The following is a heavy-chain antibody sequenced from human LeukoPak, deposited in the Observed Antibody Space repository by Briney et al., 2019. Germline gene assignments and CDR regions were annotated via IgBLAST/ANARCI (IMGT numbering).Heavy chain of an antibody. CDR1: GFTFSQYW. J-gene: IGHJ5*02. CDR2: IKHDGSEKQDGSEK. CDR3: ARDIVPGSGTYWAANRFDP. Sequence: GGSLRLSCAASGFTFSQYWMSWVRQAPGKGLEWVANIKHDGSEKQDGSEKNYVDSVKGRFTISRDNAKNSLYLQMNSLRTEDTAVYYCARDIVPGSGTYWAANRFDPWGQGTLVTVSS. V-gene: IGHV3-7*01. D-gene: IGHD3-10*01.